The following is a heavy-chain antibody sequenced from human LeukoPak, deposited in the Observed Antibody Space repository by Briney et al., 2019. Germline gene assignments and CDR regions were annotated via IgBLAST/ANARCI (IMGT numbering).Heavy chain of an antibody. CDR1: GFTFSSYG. CDR2: ISYDGSNK. Sequence: PGRSLRLSCAASGFTFSSYGMHWVRQAPGKGLEWVAVISYDGSNKYYADSVKGRFTISRDNSKNTLYLQMNSLRAEDTAVYYCAKEYCSGGSCYSRGYYGMDVWGQGTTVTVSS. J-gene: IGHJ6*02. CDR3: AKEYCSGGSCYSRGYYGMDV. V-gene: IGHV3-30*18. D-gene: IGHD2-15*01.